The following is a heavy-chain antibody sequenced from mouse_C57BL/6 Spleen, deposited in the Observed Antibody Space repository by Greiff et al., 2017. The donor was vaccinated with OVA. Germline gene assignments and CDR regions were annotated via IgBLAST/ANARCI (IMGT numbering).Heavy chain of an antibody. CDR3: ARARTDYGNYAFDY. Sequence: QVQLQQSGAELARPGASVKLSCKASGYTFTSYGISWVKQRTGQGLEWIGEIYPRSGNTYYNEKFKGKATLTADKSSSTAYMELRSLTSEDSAVYFCARARTDYGNYAFDYWGQGTTLTVSS. CDR1: GYTFTSYG. V-gene: IGHV1-81*01. D-gene: IGHD2-1*01. CDR2: IYPRSGNT. J-gene: IGHJ2*01.